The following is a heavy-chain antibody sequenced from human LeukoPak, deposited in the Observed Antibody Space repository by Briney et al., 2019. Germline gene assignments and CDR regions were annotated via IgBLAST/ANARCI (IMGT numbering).Heavy chain of an antibody. D-gene: IGHD6-13*01. CDR1: GFTFSGFT. J-gene: IGHJ4*02. CDR2: ILYDGNNE. CDR3: ARDGDGAAAGIYTY. V-gene: IGHV3-30-3*01. Sequence: PGGSLRLSCATSGFTFSGFTMHWVRQAPGKGLEWVAIILYDGNNEFYADSAKGRFTISRDNSKKTLYLQMNTLTTEDTAVYYCARDGDGAAAGIYTYWGQGTLVIVSS.